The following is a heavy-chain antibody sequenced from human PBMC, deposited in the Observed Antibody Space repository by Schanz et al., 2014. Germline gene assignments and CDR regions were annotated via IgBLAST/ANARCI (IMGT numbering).Heavy chain of an antibody. V-gene: IGHV3-74*01. CDR2: INSVGSNT. CDR1: GFTFSSHW. J-gene: IGHJ4*02. D-gene: IGHD5-18*01. CDR3: VRVSFADPRLYRGMDRDIDY. Sequence: EVQLVESGGGLVQPGGSLRLSCAASGFTFSSHWMHWVRQDPGKGLVWVARINSVGSNTDYADSVTGRFTISRDNAKNTLYLQMNTLRAEDTAVYYCVRVSFADPRLYRGMDRDIDYWGQGTLVNGSS.